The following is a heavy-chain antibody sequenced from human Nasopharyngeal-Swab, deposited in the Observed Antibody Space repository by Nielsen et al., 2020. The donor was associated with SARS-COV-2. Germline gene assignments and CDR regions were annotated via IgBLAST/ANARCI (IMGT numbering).Heavy chain of an antibody. J-gene: IGHJ6*03. CDR2: ISGSGGSA. CDR3: AKRTSYCSSTSCYELNYYYMYV. Sequence: GESLKISCAASGFTFSSYAMSWVRQAPGKGLELVSAISGSGGSAYYADSVKGRFTISRDNSKNTLYLQMNSLRAEDTAVYYCAKRTSYCSSTSCYELNYYYMYVWGRGTTVTVSS. CDR1: GFTFSSYA. D-gene: IGHD2-2*01. V-gene: IGHV3-23*01.